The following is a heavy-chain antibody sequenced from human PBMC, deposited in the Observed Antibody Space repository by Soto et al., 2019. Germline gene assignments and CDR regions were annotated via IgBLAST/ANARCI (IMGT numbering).Heavy chain of an antibody. CDR1: GYTFPSYG. V-gene: IGHV1-18*01. D-gene: IGHD2-2*01. J-gene: IGHJ4*02. Sequence: ASVQVSCQASGYTFPSYGISWVRQAPGQGLEWMGWISAYNGNTNYAQKLQGRVTMTTDTSTSTAYMELRSLRSDDTAVYYCARGPNPRWGCSSTSCYNFDYWGQGPLVTVS. CDR2: ISAYNGNT. CDR3: ARGPNPRWGCSSTSCYNFDY.